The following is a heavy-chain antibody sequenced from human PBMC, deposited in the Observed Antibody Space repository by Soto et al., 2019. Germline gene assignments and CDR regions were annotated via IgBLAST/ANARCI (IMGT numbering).Heavy chain of an antibody. CDR1: GGSISSGGYY. J-gene: IGHJ5*02. Sequence: QVQLQESGPGLVKPSQTLSLTCTVSGGSISSGGYYWSWIRQHPGKGLEWIGYIYYSGSTYYNPSLKSRVTISVDTSKNQFSLKLSSVTAADTAVYYCAISIPLRGYCSGGSCLRGFDPWGQGTLVTVSS. D-gene: IGHD2-15*01. CDR3: AISIPLRGYCSGGSCLRGFDP. V-gene: IGHV4-31*03. CDR2: IYYSGST.